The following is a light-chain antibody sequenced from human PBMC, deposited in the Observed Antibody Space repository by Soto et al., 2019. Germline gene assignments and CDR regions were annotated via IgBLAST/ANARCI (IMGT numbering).Light chain of an antibody. CDR2: DNT. V-gene: IGLV1-51*01. CDR1: SSNLGSNF. CDR3: GTWDSSLSAAV. J-gene: IGLJ7*01. Sequence: QSVLTQPPSVSESPGQKVTISCSGSSSNLGSNFVSWYQQLLGTAPKLLIYDNTKRPSGIPDRFSGSKSGTSATLGISGLQAGDEAEYYCGTWDSSLSAAVFGGGTQLTVL.